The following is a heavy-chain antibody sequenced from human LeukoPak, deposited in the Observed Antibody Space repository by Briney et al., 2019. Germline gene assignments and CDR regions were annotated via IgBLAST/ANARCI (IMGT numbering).Heavy chain of an antibody. CDR1: GASVSTTAYF. J-gene: IGHJ3*01. D-gene: IGHD5-24*01. V-gene: IGHV4-61*02. Sequence: SQTLSLTCSVSGASVSTTAYFWNWIRQPAGEGLECIGRIYASGNTLYNPSLKSRVTMSLDTSKNQFSLTMNSVTAADSAVYFCASYREAYDLYPHGLDVWGRGTVVTVSS. CDR2: IYASGNT. CDR3: ASYREAYDLYPHGLDV.